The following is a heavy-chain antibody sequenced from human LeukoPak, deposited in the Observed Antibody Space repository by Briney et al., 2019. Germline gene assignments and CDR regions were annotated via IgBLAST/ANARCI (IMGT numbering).Heavy chain of an antibody. V-gene: IGHV3-30*02. CDR2: IRYDGSNK. D-gene: IGHD3-10*01. J-gene: IGHJ6*02. CDR3: AGDRAMVRGVMRNYYYGMDV. CDR1: GFTFSSYG. Sequence: GGSLRLSCAASGFTFSSYGMHWVRQAPGKGLEWVAFIRYDGSNKYYADSVKGRFTISRDNSKNTLHLQMNSLRAEDTAVYYCAGDRAMVRGVMRNYYYGMDVWGQGTTVTVSS.